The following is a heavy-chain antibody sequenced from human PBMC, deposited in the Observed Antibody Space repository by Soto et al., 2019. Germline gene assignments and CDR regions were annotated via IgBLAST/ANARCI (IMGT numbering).Heavy chain of an antibody. D-gene: IGHD1-26*01. CDR2: ISSSSSYI. J-gene: IGHJ6*02. CDR1: GFTFSSYS. CDR3: ARDQRFLVGSMDV. Sequence: GRSLRLSCAASGFTFSSYSMNWVLQGPGKGLEWVSSISSSSSYIYYAYSVKGRFTISRDNAKNSLYLQMNSLRAEDTAVYYCARDQRFLVGSMDVWGQGTTVTVSS. V-gene: IGHV3-21*01.